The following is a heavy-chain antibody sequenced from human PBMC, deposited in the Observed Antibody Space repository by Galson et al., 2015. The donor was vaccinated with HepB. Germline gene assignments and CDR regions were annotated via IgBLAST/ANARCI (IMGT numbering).Heavy chain of an antibody. J-gene: IGHJ6*02. D-gene: IGHD2-2*01. CDR1: GFTFGNAW. CDR2: IRTTSNNV. Sequence: SLRLSCAASGFTFGNAWMNWVRQAPGKGLEWVSHIRTTSNNVSYADSVKGRFTVSRDNAKNSLNLQMNSLRDEDTALYFCARDWGQYCNRTACYGNGMDGWGQGTTVTVSS. V-gene: IGHV3-48*02. CDR3: ARDWGQYCNRTACYGNGMDG.